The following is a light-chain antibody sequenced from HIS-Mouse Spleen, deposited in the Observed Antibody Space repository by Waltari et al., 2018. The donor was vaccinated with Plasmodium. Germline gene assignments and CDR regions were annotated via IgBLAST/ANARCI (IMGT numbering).Light chain of an antibody. J-gene: IGKJ4*01. CDR3: QQYGSSPLT. V-gene: IGKV3-20*01. CDR1: QSVSSSY. Sequence: EIVLTQSPGTLSLSPGARATLSCRAIQSVSSSYLAWYQQKPGQAPRLLIYGASSRATGIPDRFSGSGSGTDFTLTISRLEPEDFAVYYCQQYGSSPLTFGGGTKVEIK. CDR2: GAS.